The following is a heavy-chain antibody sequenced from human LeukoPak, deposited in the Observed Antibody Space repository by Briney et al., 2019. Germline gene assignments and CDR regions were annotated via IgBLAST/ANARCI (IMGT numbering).Heavy chain of an antibody. D-gene: IGHD3-10*01. Sequence: ASVKVSCKASGYTFTSYGISRVRQAPGQGLEWMGWISANNGYTNNAQKLQGRVTMTTDTSTTTAYMELTSLTSDDTAVYYCARDEHYYGSGTYYRRASTFDIWGQGTMVTVSS. CDR1: GYTFTSYG. CDR2: ISANNGYT. CDR3: ARDEHYYGSGTYYRRASTFDI. J-gene: IGHJ3*02. V-gene: IGHV1-18*04.